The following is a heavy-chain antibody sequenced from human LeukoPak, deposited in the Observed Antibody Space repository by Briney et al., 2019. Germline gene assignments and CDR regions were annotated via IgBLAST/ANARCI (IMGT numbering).Heavy chain of an antibody. CDR3: ARAGVEYSYRNWFDP. CDR2: ISYDGRNK. CDR1: GFTFSSYA. J-gene: IGHJ5*02. V-gene: IGHV3-30*04. D-gene: IGHD5-18*01. Sequence: GGSLRLSCAASGFTFSSYAMDWVRQAPGKGMEWVAVISYDGRNKYYADSVKGRFTISRDNSKNTLYLQMNSLRAEDTAVYYCARAGVEYSYRNWFDPWGQGTLVTVSS.